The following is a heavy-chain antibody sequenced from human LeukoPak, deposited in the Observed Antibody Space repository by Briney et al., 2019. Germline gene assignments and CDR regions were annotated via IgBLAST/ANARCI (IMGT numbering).Heavy chain of an antibody. D-gene: IGHD1-26*01. J-gene: IGHJ4*02. V-gene: IGHV3-48*02. CDR1: GFTFSSYE. CDR3: ARNPAGIGDY. CDR2: ISSGSRII. Sequence: GGSLRLSCAASGFTFSSYEMNWVRQAPGKGLEWVSFISSGSRIIYYADSVKGRFTVSRDNAKNSLYLQMNSLRDEDTAVYYCARNPAGIGDYWGQGTLVTVSS.